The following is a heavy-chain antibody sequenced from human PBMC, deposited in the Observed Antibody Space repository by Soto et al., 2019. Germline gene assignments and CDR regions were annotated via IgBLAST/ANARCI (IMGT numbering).Heavy chain of an antibody. CDR2: ISSDGSTT. CDR3: ARVSTGGFVDY. Sequence: EVQLVESGGGLVQPGRSLRLSCAASAFTFRNYWMHWVRQGPGKGLVWVSRISSDGSTTNYADSVKGRFTISRDNAKNTLYLQLNSLRVEDTAVYYCARVSTGGFVDYWGQGTLVTVSS. V-gene: IGHV3-74*01. D-gene: IGHD4-17*01. J-gene: IGHJ4*02. CDR1: AFTFRNYW.